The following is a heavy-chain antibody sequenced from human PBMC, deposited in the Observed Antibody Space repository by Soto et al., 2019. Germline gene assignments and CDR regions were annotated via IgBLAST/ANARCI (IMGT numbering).Heavy chain of an antibody. Sequence: QVQLQESGPGLVKPSETLSLTCTVSADSISNYYWSWIRQPPGKALEWIGDIYYSGSTHYNPSLKSRVTISVDTSKNQFSLKLSSETAADTAVYYCARHLWVGSSWYLGALDIWGQGTMVTVSS. CDR2: IYYSGST. CDR3: ARHLWVGSSWYLGALDI. D-gene: IGHD6-13*01. CDR1: ADSISNYY. J-gene: IGHJ3*02. V-gene: IGHV4-59*08.